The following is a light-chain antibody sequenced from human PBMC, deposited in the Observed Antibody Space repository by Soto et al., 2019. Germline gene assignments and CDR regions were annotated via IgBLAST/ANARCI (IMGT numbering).Light chain of an antibody. CDR3: LQYNNWPPLT. CDR2: RVS. V-gene: IGKV3-15*01. CDR1: QSVTTN. J-gene: IGKJ1*01. Sequence: EIVMTQSPATLSVSPGERATLSCRASQSVTTNLAWYQQKRGQAPRLLIYRVSTRATGIPARFSGSGSGREFTLTISSLQSEDFAVYYCLQYNNWPPLTF.